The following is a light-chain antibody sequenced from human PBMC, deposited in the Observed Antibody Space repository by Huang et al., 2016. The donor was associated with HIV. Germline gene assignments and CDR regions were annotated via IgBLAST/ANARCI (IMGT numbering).Light chain of an antibody. CDR3: QQYAGSPWT. J-gene: IGKJ1*01. CDR1: QSLSADY. V-gene: IGKV3-20*01. CDR2: AAS. Sequence: EIVLTQSPGTLSLSPGERATLSCRASQSLSADYLAWYQQKPGQAPRLLIYAASSTATGIPDRFRGSGSGTDFTLTIYRLEPEDFAVYFCQQYAGSPWTFGQGTKVEIK.